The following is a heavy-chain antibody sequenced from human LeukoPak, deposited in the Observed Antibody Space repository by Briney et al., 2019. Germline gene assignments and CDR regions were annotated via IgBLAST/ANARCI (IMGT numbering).Heavy chain of an antibody. D-gene: IGHD5-18*01. Sequence: GGSLRLSCSASGVIVSDNYMSWVRQAPGKGLEWVSVLYTDGTTYYADSVKGRFTISRDHSRNTLYLQMNNLRAEDTAVYYCARAAYDSNGFTANHDYWGQGTLVTVSS. J-gene: IGHJ4*02. CDR2: LYTDGTT. V-gene: IGHV3-53*01. CDR1: GVIVSDNY. CDR3: ARAAYDSNGFTANHDY.